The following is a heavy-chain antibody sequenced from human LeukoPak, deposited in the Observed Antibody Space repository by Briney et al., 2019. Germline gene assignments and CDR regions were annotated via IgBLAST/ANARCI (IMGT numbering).Heavy chain of an antibody. V-gene: IGHV3-23*01. CDR2: ISGSGDTT. CDR1: GFTFSSYA. CDR3: AKDRSGPAEH. J-gene: IGHJ1*01. Sequence: GGSLRLSCAATGFTFSSYAMTWVRQAPGKGLEWVSGISGSGDTTYYADSVKGRFTISRDNSKNTLYLQMNSLRAEDTAVYYCAKDRSGPAEHWGQGTLVTVSS.